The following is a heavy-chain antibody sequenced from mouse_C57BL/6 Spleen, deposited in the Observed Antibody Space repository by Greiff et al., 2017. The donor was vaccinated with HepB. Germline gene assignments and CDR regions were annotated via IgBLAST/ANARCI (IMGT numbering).Heavy chain of an antibody. D-gene: IGHD1-1*01. CDR3: ARAYYGSSYGYAMDY. CDR1: GYTFTDYN. CDR2: INPNNGGT. V-gene: IGHV1-22*01. J-gene: IGHJ4*01. Sequence: VQLQQSGPELVKPGASVKMSCKASGYTFTDYNMHWVKQSHGKSLEWIGYINPNNGGTSYNQKFKGKATLTVNKSSSTAYMELRSLTSEDSAVYYCARAYYGSSYGYAMDYWGQGTSVTVSS.